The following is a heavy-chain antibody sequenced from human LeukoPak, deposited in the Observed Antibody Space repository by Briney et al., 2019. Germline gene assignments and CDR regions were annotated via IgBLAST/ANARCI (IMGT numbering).Heavy chain of an antibody. V-gene: IGHV4-59*12. CDR1: GGSLGDYY. Sequence: SETLSLTCTVSGGSLGDYYWSWIRQAPGKGLEWIGFIHYTGSTNSNPSLRSRVTMSVDTSQNQFSLNLTSVTAADTAVYYCARGEDGTGDYRPTYFDSWGQGTLVTVSS. J-gene: IGHJ4*02. CDR3: ARGEDGTGDYRPTYFDS. CDR2: IHYTGST. D-gene: IGHD4-17*01.